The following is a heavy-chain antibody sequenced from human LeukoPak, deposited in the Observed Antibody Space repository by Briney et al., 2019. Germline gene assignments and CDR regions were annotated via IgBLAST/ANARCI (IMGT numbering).Heavy chain of an antibody. CDR1: GGTFSSYA. D-gene: IGHD3-16*02. CDR3: ARDGVGYDYVWGSYRHDAFDI. J-gene: IGHJ3*02. CDR2: IIPIFGTA. Sequence: ASVKVSCKASGGTFSSYAISWVRQAPGQGLEWMGRIIPIFGTANYAQKFQGRVTITTDESKSTAYMELSSLRSEDTAVYYCARDGVGYDYVWGSYRHDAFDIWGQGTMVTVSS. V-gene: IGHV1-69*05.